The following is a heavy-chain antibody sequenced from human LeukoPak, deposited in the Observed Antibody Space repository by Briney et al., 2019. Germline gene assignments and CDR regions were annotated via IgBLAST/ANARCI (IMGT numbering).Heavy chain of an antibody. CDR1: GFTFSNYA. D-gene: IGHD5-24*01. CDR3: ARMATVLDY. Sequence: GGSLRLSCAASGFTFSNYAMSWVRQAPGKGLEWVSSITGSGGSTYYADSVKGRFTISRDNSKSTLYLQMSSLRAEDTAVYYCARMATVLDYWGQGTLVTVSS. CDR2: ITGSGGST. V-gene: IGHV3-23*01. J-gene: IGHJ4*02.